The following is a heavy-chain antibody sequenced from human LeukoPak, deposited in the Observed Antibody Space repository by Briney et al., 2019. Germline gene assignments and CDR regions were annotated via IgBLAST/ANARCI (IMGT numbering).Heavy chain of an antibody. D-gene: IGHD5-12*01. J-gene: IGHJ6*02. Sequence: GGSLRLSCAASGFIFSSYVMSWVRQAPGKGLEWVSVISNSDGGTYYADSVKGRFTISRDNSKNTLYLQMNGLRAEDTAVYYCAKDVGGGYGFYGMDVWGQGTTVTVSS. V-gene: IGHV3-23*01. CDR2: ISNSDGGT. CDR3: AKDVGGGYGFYGMDV. CDR1: GFIFSSYV.